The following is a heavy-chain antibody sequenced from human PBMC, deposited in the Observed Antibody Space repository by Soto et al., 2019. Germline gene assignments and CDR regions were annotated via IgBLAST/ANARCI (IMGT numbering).Heavy chain of an antibody. CDR3: ANSRVSMVRGLIIIPNY. CDR2: ISGRGDAT. CDR1: GVPFTGYA. D-gene: IGHD3-10*01. Sequence: AGGSLRLSCAASGVPFTGYAMSWVRQAPGKGLEWVSAISGRGDATFYADSVKGRFTISRDNSKNTLYLHMNSLRAEDTALYYCANSRVSMVRGLIIIPNYWGQGTLVTVSS. J-gene: IGHJ4*02. V-gene: IGHV3-23*01.